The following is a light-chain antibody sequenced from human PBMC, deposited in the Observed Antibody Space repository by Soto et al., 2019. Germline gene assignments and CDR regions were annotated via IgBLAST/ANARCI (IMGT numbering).Light chain of an antibody. V-gene: IGKV3-15*01. CDR2: GAS. J-gene: IGKJ1*01. CDR1: QSVSSN. CDR3: QQEWT. Sequence: EIVMTQSPATLSVSPGERATLSCRASQSVSSNLAWYQQKPGQAPRLLIYGASTRATGIPARFSGSGSGTAFTLTISSLQSEDFAVYYCQQEWTFGQGTKVEIK.